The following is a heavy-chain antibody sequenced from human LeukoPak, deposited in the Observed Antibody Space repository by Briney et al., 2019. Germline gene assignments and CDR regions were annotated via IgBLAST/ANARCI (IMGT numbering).Heavy chain of an antibody. D-gene: IGHD6-19*01. CDR3: AKDRRSSGWYAVGYLDY. Sequence: PGGSLRLSCAASGFTFSSYGMHWVRQAPGKGLEWVAFIRYDGSNKYYADSVKGRFTISRDNSKNTLYLQMNSLRAEDTAVYYCAKDRRSSGWYAVGYLDYWGQGTLVTVSS. J-gene: IGHJ4*02. V-gene: IGHV3-30*02. CDR1: GFTFSSYG. CDR2: IRYDGSNK.